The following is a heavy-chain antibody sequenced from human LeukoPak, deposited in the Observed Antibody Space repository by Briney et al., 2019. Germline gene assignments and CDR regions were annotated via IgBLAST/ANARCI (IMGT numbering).Heavy chain of an antibody. CDR3: ARTKIAIAAAGTILSAFDI. D-gene: IGHD6-13*01. CDR1: GGTFSSYA. CDR2: IIPIFGTA. Sequence: ASVKVSCKASGGTFSSYAIGWVRQAPGQGLEWMGGIIPIFGTANYAQKFQGRVTITTDESTSTAYMELSSLRSEDTAVYYCARTKIAIAAAGTILSAFDIWGQGTMVTVSS. J-gene: IGHJ3*02. V-gene: IGHV1-69*05.